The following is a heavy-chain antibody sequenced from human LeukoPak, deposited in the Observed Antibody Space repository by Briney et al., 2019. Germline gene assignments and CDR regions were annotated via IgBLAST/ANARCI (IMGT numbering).Heavy chain of an antibody. Sequence: PGESLRLSCAASGFIFSSYAMNWVRQAPGKGPEWVSVIYSGGSTYYADSVKGRFTISRDNSKNTLYLQMNSLRAEDTAVYHCARVDSRTAQFDYWGQGTLVTVSS. CDR3: ARVDSRTAQFDY. D-gene: IGHD6-13*01. V-gene: IGHV3-66*01. J-gene: IGHJ4*02. CDR1: GFIFSSYA. CDR2: IYSGGST.